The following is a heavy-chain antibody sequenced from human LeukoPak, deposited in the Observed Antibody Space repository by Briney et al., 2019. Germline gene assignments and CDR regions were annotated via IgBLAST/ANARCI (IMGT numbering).Heavy chain of an antibody. Sequence: SETLSLTCTVSGGSFSTYYWSWIRQPPGTGLEWVGYIYYSGSTNYNPSLKSRVTISVDTSKNQFSLRLSSVTAADTAVYYCARARGSSYFSYNWFDPWGQGTLVTVSS. CDR1: GGSFSTYY. D-gene: IGHD6-13*01. J-gene: IGHJ5*02. CDR2: IYYSGST. CDR3: ARARGSSYFSYNWFDP. V-gene: IGHV4-59*08.